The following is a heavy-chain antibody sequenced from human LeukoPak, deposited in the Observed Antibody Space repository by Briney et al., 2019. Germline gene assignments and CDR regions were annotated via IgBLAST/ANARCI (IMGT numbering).Heavy chain of an antibody. J-gene: IGHJ5*02. CDR2: ISGSGGST. D-gene: IGHD4-17*01. V-gene: IGHV3-23*01. Sequence: GGSLRLSCAASGFTFSSYAMSWVRQAPGKGLEWVSAISGSGGSTYYADSVKGRFTISRDNSKNTLYLQMNSLRAEDTAVYYCARDPTATGDYPYNWFDPWGQGTLVTVSS. CDR3: ARDPTATGDYPYNWFDP. CDR1: GFTFSSYA.